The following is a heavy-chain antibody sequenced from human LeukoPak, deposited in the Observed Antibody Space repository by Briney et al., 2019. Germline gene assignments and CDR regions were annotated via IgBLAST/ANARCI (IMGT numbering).Heavy chain of an antibody. J-gene: IGHJ6*03. CDR3: ARVKMGATISTFHYYPMDV. D-gene: IGHD5-24*01. CDR2: ISGSGGST. CDR1: GFTFSSYA. Sequence: GGSLRLSCAASGFTFSSYAMSWVRQAPGKGLEWVSAISGSGGSTYYADSVKGRFTISRDNSKNTLYLQMNSLRAEDTALYFCARVKMGATISTFHYYPMDVWGKGTTVTVSS. V-gene: IGHV3-23*01.